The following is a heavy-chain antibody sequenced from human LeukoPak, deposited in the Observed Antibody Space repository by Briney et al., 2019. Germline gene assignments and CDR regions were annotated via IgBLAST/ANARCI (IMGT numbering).Heavy chain of an antibody. Sequence: PSETLSLTCTVSGGSISSYYWSWIRQPAGKGLEWIGRIYTSGSTNYNPSLKSRVTMSVDTSKNQFSLKLSSVTAVDTAVYYCARAAMVRGVILREYFDYWGQGTLVTVSS. CDR2: IYTSGST. V-gene: IGHV4-4*07. CDR1: GGSISSYY. D-gene: IGHD3-10*01. J-gene: IGHJ4*02. CDR3: ARAAMVRGVILREYFDY.